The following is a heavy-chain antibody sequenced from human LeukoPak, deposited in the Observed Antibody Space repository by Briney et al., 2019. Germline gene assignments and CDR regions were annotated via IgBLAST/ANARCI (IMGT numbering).Heavy chain of an antibody. CDR2: IYHSGST. Sequence: SETLSLTCTVSGYSISSGYYWGWIRQPPGKGLEWIGSIYHSGSTYYNPSLKSRVTISVDTSKNQFSLKLSSVTAADTAVYYCARESSGRYGDYTYLFDPWGRGTLVTVSS. J-gene: IGHJ5*02. CDR1: GYSISSGYY. CDR3: ARESSGRYGDYTYLFDP. D-gene: IGHD4-17*01. V-gene: IGHV4-38-2*02.